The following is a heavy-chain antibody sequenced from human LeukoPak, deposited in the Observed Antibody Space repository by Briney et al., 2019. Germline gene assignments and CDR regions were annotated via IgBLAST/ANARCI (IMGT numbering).Heavy chain of an antibody. D-gene: IGHD4-17*01. CDR1: GGSITNNY. CDR3: ARGTSPTVDFNWFDF. V-gene: IGHV4-4*07. Sequence: SETLSLTCSVSGGSITNNYWAWIRQPAGKGLEWIGRVRSNGDTRYSPFFESRVTMSVDTSKNQFSLKMTSLTAADTAVYFCARGTSPTVDFNWFDFWGQGALVTVSS. J-gene: IGHJ5*01. CDR2: VRSNGDT.